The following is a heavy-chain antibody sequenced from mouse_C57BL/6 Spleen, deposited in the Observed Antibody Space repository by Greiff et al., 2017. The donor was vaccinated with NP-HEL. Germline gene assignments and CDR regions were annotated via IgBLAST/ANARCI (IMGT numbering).Heavy chain of an antibody. CDR3: ARLYGSSYFDV. CDR2: ISTGGGST. CDR1: GFTFSDYY. Sequence: EVKLVESGGGLVQPGGSLKLSCAASGFTFSDYYMYWVRQTPEKRLEWVAYISTGGGSTYYPDTVKGRFTISRDNAKNTLYLQMSRLKSEDTAMYYCARLYGSSYFDVWGTGTTVTVSS. J-gene: IGHJ1*03. V-gene: IGHV5-12*01. D-gene: IGHD1-1*01.